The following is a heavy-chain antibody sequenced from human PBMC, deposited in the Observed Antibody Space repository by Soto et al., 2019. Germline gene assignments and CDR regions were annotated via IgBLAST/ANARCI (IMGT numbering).Heavy chain of an antibody. CDR1: GYTLSIYD. V-gene: IGHV1-8*01. CDR3: ATGSQTLDY. CDR2: MDSYTGNT. Sequence: QVHLVQSGAEVKGPGASVKISCKASGYTLSIYDINWVRQAAGQGLEWMGRMDSYTGNTDYAQKFQGRLIMTRDNSINAAYMELSSLQSGDTAIYFCATGSQTLDYWGQGTLVTVSS. J-gene: IGHJ4*02.